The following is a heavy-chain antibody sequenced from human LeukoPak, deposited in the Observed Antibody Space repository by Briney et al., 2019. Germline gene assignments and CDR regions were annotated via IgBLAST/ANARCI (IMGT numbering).Heavy chain of an antibody. CDR1: GLTVTSTY. Sequence: GGSLRLSCTVSGLTVTSTYMDWVRQPPGKGPEWVALIRSDAGTVYADSVKGRFTISRDNYKNMVYLQMNSLRPEDSAVYYCARDRAGTQSWVELDLWGQGTMVTVSS. CDR2: IRSDAGT. V-gene: IGHV3-53*05. CDR3: ARDRAGTQSWVELDL. J-gene: IGHJ5*02. D-gene: IGHD3-10*01.